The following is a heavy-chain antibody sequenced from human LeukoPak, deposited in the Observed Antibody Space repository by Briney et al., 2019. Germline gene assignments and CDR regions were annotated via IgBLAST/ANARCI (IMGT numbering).Heavy chain of an antibody. Sequence: ASVKVSCKASGGTFSSYAISWVRQAPGQGLEWMGGIIPIFGTANYAQKFQGRVTITADESTSTAYMELSSLRSEDTAVYYCARDRTYYDFWSGYGSHMDVWGKGTTVTVSS. CDR1: GGTFSSYA. CDR3: ARDRTYYDFWSGYGSHMDV. D-gene: IGHD3-3*01. V-gene: IGHV1-69*13. CDR2: IIPIFGTA. J-gene: IGHJ6*03.